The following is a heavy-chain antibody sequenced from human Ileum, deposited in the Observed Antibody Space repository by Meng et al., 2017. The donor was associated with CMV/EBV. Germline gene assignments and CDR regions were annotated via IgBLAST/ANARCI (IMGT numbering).Heavy chain of an antibody. J-gene: IGHJ4*02. Sequence: ASVKVSCKASGYTFTSYFMHWVRQAPGQGLEYMGIINTDSGGTSYTQKFQGRVTITRDTSTSTVYMDLSSLRSEDTAVYFCMRELVGGHFDYWGQGTLVTVSS. D-gene: IGHD3-10*01. CDR1: GYTFTSYF. CDR3: MRELVGGHFDY. V-gene: IGHV1-46*01. CDR2: INTDSGGT.